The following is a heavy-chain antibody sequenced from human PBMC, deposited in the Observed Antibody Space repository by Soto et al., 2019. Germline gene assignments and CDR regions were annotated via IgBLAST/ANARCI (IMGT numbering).Heavy chain of an antibody. CDR3: ARDSPIGSTYSGYDAIDS. V-gene: IGHV1-69*04. CDR1: GYTFTSYD. J-gene: IGHJ4*02. D-gene: IGHD5-12*01. Sequence: GASVKVSCKASGYTFTSYDINWVRQAPGQGLEWMGRTIPILDVADYAQDFQGRVTITADKSTSTAYMELTSLTSKDTAVYYCARDSPIGSTYSGYDAIDSWGQGTLVTVSS. CDR2: TIPILDVA.